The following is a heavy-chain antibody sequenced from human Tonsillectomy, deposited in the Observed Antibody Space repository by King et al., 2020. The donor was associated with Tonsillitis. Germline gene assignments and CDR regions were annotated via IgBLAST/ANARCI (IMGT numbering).Heavy chain of an antibody. D-gene: IGHD1-1*01. J-gene: IGHJ3*02. CDR3: AREGQRTKINSFDI. CDR1: GFTLTSYA. V-gene: IGHV3-30-3*01. CDR2: ISSDGNNK. Sequence: VRLVESGGAVVHPGRSLRLSCAASGFTLTSYAIHWVRQAPGKGLEWVAFISSDGNNKLYTESEKGRFTISRDKSRNTLSLQMNSLRSEDTAIYYCAREGQRTKINSFDIRGQGKMVTVSS.